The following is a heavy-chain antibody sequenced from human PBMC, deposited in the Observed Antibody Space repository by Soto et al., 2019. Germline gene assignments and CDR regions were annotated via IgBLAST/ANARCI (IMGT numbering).Heavy chain of an antibody. CDR1: GFTVSSNY. V-gene: IGHV3-53*02. CDR2: ISGSGGST. D-gene: IGHD2-8*01. J-gene: IGHJ6*02. Sequence: EVQLVETGGGLIQPGGSLRLSCAASGFTVSSNYMSWVRQAPGKGLEWVSVISGSGGSTYYADSVKGRFTISRDNSKNTLYLQMNSLRAEDTAVYYCAKEENGFRGYYYYGMDVWGQGTTVTVSS. CDR3: AKEENGFRGYYYYGMDV.